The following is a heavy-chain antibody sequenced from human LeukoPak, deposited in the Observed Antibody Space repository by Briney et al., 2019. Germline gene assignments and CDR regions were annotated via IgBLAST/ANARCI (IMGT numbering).Heavy chain of an antibody. CDR3: AREPRRYSSSPFDY. CDR1: GFIVSGDF. D-gene: IGHD6-13*01. V-gene: IGHV3-53*01. Sequence: GGSLRLSCAASGFIVSGDFMSWVRQAPGKGLEGVSVIYSDGSTYYADSVKGRFTISRDNSKNTLDLQMTGLRAEDTAVYYCAREPRRYSSSPFDYWGQGTLVTVSS. CDR2: IYSDGST. J-gene: IGHJ4*02.